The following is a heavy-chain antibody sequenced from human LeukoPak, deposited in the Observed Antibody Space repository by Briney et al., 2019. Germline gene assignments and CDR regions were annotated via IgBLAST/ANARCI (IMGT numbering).Heavy chain of an antibody. Sequence: GGSLRLSCAASGFTFSSYGMHWVRQAPGKGLEWVAVISYDGSNKYYADSVKGRFTISRDNSKNTLYLQMNSLRAEDTAVYYCARPDYYDSGGFSNFDYWGQGTLVTVSS. CDR2: ISYDGSNK. CDR1: GFTFSSYG. J-gene: IGHJ4*02. D-gene: IGHD3-22*01. CDR3: ARPDYYDSGGFSNFDY. V-gene: IGHV3-30*03.